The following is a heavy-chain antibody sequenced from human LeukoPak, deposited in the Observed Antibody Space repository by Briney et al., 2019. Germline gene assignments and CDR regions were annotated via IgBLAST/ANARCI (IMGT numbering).Heavy chain of an antibody. CDR3: ARGVSTPSETGAYGGGYYYFDN. J-gene: IGHJ4*02. D-gene: IGHD4-17*01. Sequence: SETLSLTCAVNGGSLSNYQWTWIRQSPEKGLEWIGKINHVGSTNYNPSLKSRVSVSLEAPKNQFSLELRSVTAADTAVYYCARGVSTPSETGAYGGGYYYFDNWGQGILVTVSS. CDR2: INHVGST. CDR1: GGSLSNYQ. V-gene: IGHV4-34*01.